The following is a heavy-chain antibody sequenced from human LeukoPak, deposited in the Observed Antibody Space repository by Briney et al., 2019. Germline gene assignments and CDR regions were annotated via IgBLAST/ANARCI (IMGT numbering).Heavy chain of an antibody. CDR2: IYYSGST. V-gene: IGHV4-59*01. Sequence: SETLSLTCTVSGGSISSYYWSWLRQPPGKGVEWIGYIYYSGSTNYNPSLKSRVTISVDTSKNQFSLKLSSVTAADTAVYYCARTTGSRGFDPWGQGTLVTVSS. J-gene: IGHJ5*02. CDR1: GGSISSYY. CDR3: ARTTGSRGFDP. D-gene: IGHD3-9*01.